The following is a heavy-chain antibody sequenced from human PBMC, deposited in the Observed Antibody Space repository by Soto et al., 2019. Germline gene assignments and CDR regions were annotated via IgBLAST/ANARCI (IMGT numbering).Heavy chain of an antibody. CDR1: GGTFGSYA. Sequence: GASVKVSCKASGGTFGSYAISWVRQAPGQGLEWMGGIIPIFGTANYAQKFQGRVTITADESTSTAYMELSSLRSEGTAVYYCAKSHEGYQLPHYYYGMDVWGQGTTVTVSS. J-gene: IGHJ6*02. CDR3: AKSHEGYQLPHYYYGMDV. V-gene: IGHV1-69*13. D-gene: IGHD2-2*01. CDR2: IIPIFGTA.